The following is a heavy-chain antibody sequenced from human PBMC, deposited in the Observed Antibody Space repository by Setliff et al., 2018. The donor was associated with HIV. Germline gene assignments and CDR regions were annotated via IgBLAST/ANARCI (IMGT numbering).Heavy chain of an antibody. CDR1: GFSFSNYA. CDR2: VIRGGHNT. D-gene: IGHD2-15*01. Sequence: LRLSCAASGFSFSNYAMSWVRQAPGKGLEWVSSVIRGGHNTFYADSVKGRFTISRDNSKDTLYLQMSGLTAEDTAIYYCAKTLVVVASPLDFWGQGTLVTV. CDR3: AKTLVVVASPLDF. V-gene: IGHV3-23*01. J-gene: IGHJ4*02.